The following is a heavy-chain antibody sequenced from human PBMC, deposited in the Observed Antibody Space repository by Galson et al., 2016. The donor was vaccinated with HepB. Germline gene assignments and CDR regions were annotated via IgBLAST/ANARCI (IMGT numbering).Heavy chain of an antibody. D-gene: IGHD3-16*01. Sequence: SLRLSCAASGFTFSSYSMNWVRQAPGKGLEWLSYISSSSRTIYYAASVKGRFTISRDNAKNSLYLQMNSLRAEDTAVYYCARADYRSYASKWSLDYWGQGTLVTVSS. V-gene: IGHV3-48*04. CDR1: GFTFSSYS. J-gene: IGHJ4*02. CDR3: ARADYRSYASKWSLDY. CDR2: ISSSSRTI.